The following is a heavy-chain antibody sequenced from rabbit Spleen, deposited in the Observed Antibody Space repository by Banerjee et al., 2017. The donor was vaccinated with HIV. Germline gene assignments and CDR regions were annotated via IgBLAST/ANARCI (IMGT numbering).Heavy chain of an antibody. V-gene: IGHV1S45*01. D-gene: IGHD1-1*01. CDR3: ARGAYDSSSGYYDGYYFKL. CDR2: IDVGKIDNT. CDR1: GLDFSSKYW. J-gene: IGHJ4*01. Sequence: QEQLVESGGGLVKPGASLTLTCKASGLDFSSKYWICWVRQTPGKGLEWIACIDVGKIDNTYYASWARGRFTISKTSSTTVILQMTSLTAADMATHFCARGAYDSSSGYYDGYYFKLWGPGTLVTVS.